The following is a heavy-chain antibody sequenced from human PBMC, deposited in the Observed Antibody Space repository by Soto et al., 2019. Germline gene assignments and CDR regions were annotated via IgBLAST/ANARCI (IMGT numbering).Heavy chain of an antibody. CDR2: IIPILGIA. J-gene: IGHJ5*02. CDR1: GGTFSSYT. CDR3: ARDDDYPPFDP. Sequence: ASLKVSCKASGGTFSSYTISWVRQAPGQGLEWMGRIIPILGIANYAQKFQGRVTITADKSTSTAYMELSSLRSEDTAVYYCARDDDYPPFDPWGQGTLVTVSS. D-gene: IGHD4-17*01. V-gene: IGHV1-69*04.